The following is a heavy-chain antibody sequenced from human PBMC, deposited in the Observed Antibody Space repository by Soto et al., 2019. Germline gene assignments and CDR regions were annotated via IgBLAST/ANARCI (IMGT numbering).Heavy chain of an antibody. CDR3: AKDNGDYGDSHYYHYYMDV. Sequence: GGSLRLSCAASGFTFSSYAMSWVRQAPGKGLEWVSAISGSGGSTYYADSVKGRFTISRDNSKNTLYLQMNSLRAEDTAVYYCAKDNGDYGDSHYYHYYMDVWGKGTTVTGSS. V-gene: IGHV3-23*01. J-gene: IGHJ6*03. CDR1: GFTFSSYA. CDR2: ISGSGGST. D-gene: IGHD4-17*01.